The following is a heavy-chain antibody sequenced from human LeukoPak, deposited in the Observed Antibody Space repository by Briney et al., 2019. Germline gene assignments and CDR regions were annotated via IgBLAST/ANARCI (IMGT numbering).Heavy chain of an antibody. Sequence: KPGGSLRLSCAASGFTFSNAWLNWVRQAPGKGLEWVGHIKSKTDGGTTDYAAPVKGRFTISRDDSKNTLFLQVNSLKTEDTAVYYCTLPWGSGSYYDYWGQGTLVTVSS. CDR2: IKSKTDGGTT. D-gene: IGHD3-10*01. CDR1: GFTFSNAW. CDR3: TLPWGSGSYYDY. J-gene: IGHJ4*02. V-gene: IGHV3-15*01.